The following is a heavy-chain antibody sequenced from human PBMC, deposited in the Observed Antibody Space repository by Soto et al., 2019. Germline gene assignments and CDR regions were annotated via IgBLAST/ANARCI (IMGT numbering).Heavy chain of an antibody. J-gene: IGHJ6*02. Sequence: VVSLRISCAASGFTFSDYYMSWIRQAPGKGLEWVSYISSSSSYTNYADSVKVRFTISRDNAKNSLYLQMNSLRAEDTAVYYCARVFYGPTAMAYYYYYGMDVWGQGTTVTVSS. CDR1: GFTFSDYY. CDR2: ISSSSSYT. V-gene: IGHV3-11*06. D-gene: IGHD5-18*01. CDR3: ARVFYGPTAMAYYYYYGMDV.